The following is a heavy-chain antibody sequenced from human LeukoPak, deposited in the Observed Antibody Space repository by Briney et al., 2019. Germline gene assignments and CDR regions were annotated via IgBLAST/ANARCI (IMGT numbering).Heavy chain of an antibody. CDR3: ATDVSLYVGAMDH. D-gene: IGHD1-26*01. CDR1: RFTFSTYA. V-gene: IGHV3-23*01. Sequence: PGGSLRLSCAASRFTFSTYAMSWVRQAPGKGLEWVSTIGGGGDNTYYADYVKGRFTISRDNSKNTLYLQMNSLRAEDTARYYCATDVSLYVGAMDHWGQGTLVTVSS. CDR2: IGGGGDNT. J-gene: IGHJ4*02.